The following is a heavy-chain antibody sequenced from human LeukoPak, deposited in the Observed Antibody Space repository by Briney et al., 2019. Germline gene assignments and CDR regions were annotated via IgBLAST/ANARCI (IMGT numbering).Heavy chain of an antibody. V-gene: IGHV1-2*02. CDR2: INPNSGGT. J-gene: IGHJ5*02. CDR3: ARDSSGYYYVSGWFDP. Sequence: GASVKVSCKASGYTLTGYYMHWVRQAPGQGLEWMGWINPNSGGTNYAQKFQGRVTMTRDTSISTAYMELSRLRSDDTAVYYCARDSSGYYYVSGWFDPWGQGTLVTVSS. CDR1: GYTLTGYY. D-gene: IGHD3-22*01.